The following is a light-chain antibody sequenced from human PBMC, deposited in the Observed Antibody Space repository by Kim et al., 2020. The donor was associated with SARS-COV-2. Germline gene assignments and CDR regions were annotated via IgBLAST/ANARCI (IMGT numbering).Light chain of an antibody. Sequence: DIQMTQSPSSLSASVGDRVTITCRASQDIGNYLAWYQQRPGKPPKLLIFAASTLQSGVPSRFSGVTSGTEFTLIISSLQPEDVATYFCQNYNSAPCTFGQGTRLEIK. CDR3: QNYNSAPCT. CDR1: QDIGNY. V-gene: IGKV1-27*01. CDR2: AAS. J-gene: IGKJ5*01.